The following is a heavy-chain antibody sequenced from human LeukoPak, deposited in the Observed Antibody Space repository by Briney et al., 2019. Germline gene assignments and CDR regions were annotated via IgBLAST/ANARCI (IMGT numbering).Heavy chain of an antibody. Sequence: SGPTLVNPTQTLTLTCTFSGFSLSTSGVGVGWIRQPPGKALEWLALIYWNDDKRYSPSLKSRLTITKDTSKNQVVLTMTNMDPVDTATYYCAHRHGYYDSSGYFVAFDIWGQGTMVTVSS. CDR3: AHRHGYYDSSGYFVAFDI. J-gene: IGHJ3*02. V-gene: IGHV2-5*01. CDR2: IYWNDDK. CDR1: GFSLSTSGVG. D-gene: IGHD3-22*01.